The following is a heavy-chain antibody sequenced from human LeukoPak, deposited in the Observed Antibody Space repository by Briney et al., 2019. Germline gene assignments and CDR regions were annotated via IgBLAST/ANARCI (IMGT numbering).Heavy chain of an antibody. D-gene: IGHD6-19*01. J-gene: IGHJ4*02. CDR2: TYYRSKCYN. CDR3: ARGLGQWLRYYFDY. V-gene: IGHV6-1*01. Sequence: SQTLSLTCAISGDIVSSNSAAWNWIRQSPSRGLEWLGRTYYRSKCYNDYAVSVKSRIIINPDTSKNQFSLQLNSVTPEDTAVYYCARGLGQWLRYYFDYWGQGTLVTVSS. CDR1: GDIVSSNSAA.